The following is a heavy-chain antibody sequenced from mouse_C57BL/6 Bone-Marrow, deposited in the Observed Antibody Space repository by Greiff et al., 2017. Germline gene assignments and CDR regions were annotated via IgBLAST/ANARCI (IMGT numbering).Heavy chain of an antibody. CDR2: IVPENGDT. J-gene: IGHJ4*01. CDR1: GFNFNDYY. D-gene: IGHD2-2*01. V-gene: IGHV14-4*01. Sequence: VQLQQSGAELVRPGASVKLSCTASGFNFNDYYMHWVKQRPEQGLEWIGWIVPENGDTEYASKFQGKATITADTSSNTAYMQLSSLTSDDTAVYSCTPSRLRLRRGSMDYWGQGTSVTVSS. CDR3: TPSRLRLRRGSMDY.